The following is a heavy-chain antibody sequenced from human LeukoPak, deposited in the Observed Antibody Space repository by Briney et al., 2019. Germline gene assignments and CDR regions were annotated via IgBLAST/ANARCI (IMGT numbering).Heavy chain of an antibody. CDR3: ARDRHWGTMVRGPIGI. J-gene: IGHJ3*02. CDR2: ISAYNGNT. CDR1: GYTLTNYG. Sequence: ASVKVSCKASGYTLTNYGFIWVRQAPGQGLEWMGWISAYNGNTNYAQKLQGRVTMTTDTSTSTAYMELRSLRSDDTAVYYCARDRHWGTMVRGPIGIWGQGTMVTVSS. V-gene: IGHV1-18*01. D-gene: IGHD3-10*01.